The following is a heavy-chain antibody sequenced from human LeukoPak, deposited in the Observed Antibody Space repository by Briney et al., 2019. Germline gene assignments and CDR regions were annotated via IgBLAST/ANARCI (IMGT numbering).Heavy chain of an antibody. D-gene: IGHD6-13*01. J-gene: IGHJ4*02. CDR2: IYYSGST. CDR3: ARVEAAAAPFDY. CDR1: GGSISSYY. V-gene: IGHV4-59*08. Sequence: PSETLSLTCTVSGGSISSYYWRWIRQPPGKGLEWIGNIYYSGSTNYNPSLKSRVTISVDTSKNQFSLKLSSVTAADTAVYYCARVEAAAAPFDYWGQGTLVTVSS.